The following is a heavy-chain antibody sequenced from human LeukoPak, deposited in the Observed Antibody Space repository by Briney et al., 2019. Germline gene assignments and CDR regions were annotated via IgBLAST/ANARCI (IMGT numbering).Heavy chain of an antibody. Sequence: ASVKVSCKASGYTFTSYYMHWVRQAPGQGLEWMGIINPSGGSTSYAQKFQGRVTMTRDTSTSTVYMELSSLGSEDTAVYYCARDLGGYYGSGSYPYWGQGTLVTVSS. CDR1: GYTFTSYY. J-gene: IGHJ4*02. CDR3: ARDLGGYYGSGSYPY. D-gene: IGHD3-10*01. CDR2: INPSGGST. V-gene: IGHV1-46*01.